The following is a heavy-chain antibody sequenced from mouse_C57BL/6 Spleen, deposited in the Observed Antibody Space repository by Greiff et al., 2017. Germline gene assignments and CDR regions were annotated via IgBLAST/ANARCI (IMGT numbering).Heavy chain of an antibody. CDR3: ARLHYGSSPWFAY. D-gene: IGHD1-1*01. Sequence: VQLQQPGAELVKPGASVKLSCKASGYTFTSYWMHWVKQGPGRGLEWIGRMDPNSGGTKYNKKFKNKATQTVNKPSSTAYMQLSSLTTEDSADNYCARLHYGSSPWFAYWGQGTLVTVSA. V-gene: IGHV1-72*01. CDR2: MDPNSGGT. CDR1: GYTFTSYW. J-gene: IGHJ3*01.